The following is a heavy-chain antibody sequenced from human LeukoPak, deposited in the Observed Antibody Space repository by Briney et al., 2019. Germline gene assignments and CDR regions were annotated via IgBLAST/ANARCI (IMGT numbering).Heavy chain of an antibody. CDR1: GGSISSSSYY. J-gene: IGHJ4*02. CDR3: ARRSGSGSFN. CDR2: IYYSGST. Sequence: NPSETLSLTCTVSGGSISSSSYYWGWIRQPPGKGLEWIGSIYYSGSTYYNPSLKSRVTISVDTSKNQFSLKLSSVTAADTAVYYCARRSGSGSFNWGQGTLVTVSS. D-gene: IGHD3-10*01. V-gene: IGHV4-39*01.